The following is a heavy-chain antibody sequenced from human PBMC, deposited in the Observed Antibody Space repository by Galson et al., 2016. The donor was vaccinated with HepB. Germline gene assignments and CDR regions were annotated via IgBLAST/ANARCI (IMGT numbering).Heavy chain of an antibody. J-gene: IGHJ3*02. V-gene: IGHV3-23*01. CDR2: ISGSGGST. D-gene: IGHD3-16*02. CDR1: GFTFSSYA. Sequence: CAASGFTFSSYAMSWVRQAPGKGLEWVSAISGSGGSTYYADSVKGRLTISRDNSKNTLYLQMNSLRAEDTAGYYWAKVSDYDYVWGSYRRDYAFDIWGQGIMVTVSS. CDR3: AKVSDYDYVWGSYRRDYAFDI.